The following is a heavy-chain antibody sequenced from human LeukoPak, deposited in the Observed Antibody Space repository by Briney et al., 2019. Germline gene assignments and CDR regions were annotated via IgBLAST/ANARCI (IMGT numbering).Heavy chain of an antibody. CDR3: AREANWNLDY. V-gene: IGHV3-21*01. J-gene: IGHJ4*02. CDR2: ISSSSSYI. Sequence: GGSLRLSCAASGFTFSSYSMNWVRQAPGKGGEWVSSISSSSSYIYYADSVKGRFTISRDNAKNSLYLQMNSLRAEDTAVYYCAREANWNLDYWGQGTLVTVSS. D-gene: IGHD1-1*01. CDR1: GFTFSSYS.